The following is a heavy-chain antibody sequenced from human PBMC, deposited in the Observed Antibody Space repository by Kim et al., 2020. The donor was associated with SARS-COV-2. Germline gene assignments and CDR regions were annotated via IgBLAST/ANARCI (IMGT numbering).Heavy chain of an antibody. Sequence: SVKVSCKASGGTFSSYAISWVRQAPGQGLEWMGGIIPIFGTTNYAQKFQVRVTITADASTGTAYMEVSSLTSEDTAVYYCARGGQDYRNPVDYWGQGTLVTVSS. D-gene: IGHD4-4*01. CDR2: IIPIFGTT. CDR3: ARGGQDYRNPVDY. CDR1: GGTFSSYA. J-gene: IGHJ4*02. V-gene: IGHV1-69*13.